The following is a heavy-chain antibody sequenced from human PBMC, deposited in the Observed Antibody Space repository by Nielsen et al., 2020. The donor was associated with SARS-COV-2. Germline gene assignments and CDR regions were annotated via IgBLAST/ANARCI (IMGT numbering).Heavy chain of an antibody. Sequence: GESLKISCAASGFTFSSYGMNWVRQAPGKGLEWVAVISYDGSNKYYADSVKGRFTISRDNSKNTLYLQMNSLRAEDTAVYYCAKEDKQQLAFDYWGQGTLVTVSS. V-gene: IGHV3-30*18. CDR2: ISYDGSNK. J-gene: IGHJ4*02. CDR1: GFTFSSYG. D-gene: IGHD6-13*01. CDR3: AKEDKQQLAFDY.